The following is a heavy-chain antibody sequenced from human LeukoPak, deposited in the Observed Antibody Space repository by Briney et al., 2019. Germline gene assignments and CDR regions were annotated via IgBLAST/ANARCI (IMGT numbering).Heavy chain of an antibody. CDR1: GFTFSDSY. CDR3: AIYAGY. D-gene: IGHD2-2*01. J-gene: IGHJ4*02. V-gene: IGHV3-11*01. Sequence: TGGSLRLSCAASGFTFSDSYVSWFRQAPGKGLEWVSYISSGGNSIYYTDSVKGRFTISRDNAKNSLYLQMNSLRAEDTAVYYCAIYAGYWGQGTLVTVSS. CDR2: ISSGGNSI.